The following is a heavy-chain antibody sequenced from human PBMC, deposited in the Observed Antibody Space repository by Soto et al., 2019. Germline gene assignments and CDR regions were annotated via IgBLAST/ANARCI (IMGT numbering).Heavy chain of an antibody. CDR2: LSGSGGYT. J-gene: IGHJ3*01. CDR1: GFTFSSYA. Sequence: EVQLLESGGGLIQPGGSLRLSCAASGFTFSSYAMSWVRQAPGKGLEWVSALSGSGGYTHYADSVKGRFTISRDNSKHTLYLQMNSVRAGDTAVYYCAKAALVVVAAIQGNAFNVWGQGKKVVVSS. CDR3: AKAALVVVAAIQGNAFNV. D-gene: IGHD2-15*01. V-gene: IGHV3-23*01.